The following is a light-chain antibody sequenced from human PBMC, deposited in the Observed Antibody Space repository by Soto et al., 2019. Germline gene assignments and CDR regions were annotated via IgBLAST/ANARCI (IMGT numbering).Light chain of an antibody. CDR2: RSN. J-gene: IGLJ2*01. CDR1: SSNLGSNT. Sequence: QSALTQPPSASGTPGQRVTISCSGSSSNLGSNTVTWFQQLPGTTPKLLIYRSNQRPSGVPDRFSGSKSGTSASLAISGLQSEDEADYYCAAWDDSLNGPVFGGGTQLTVL. CDR3: AAWDDSLNGPV. V-gene: IGLV1-44*01.